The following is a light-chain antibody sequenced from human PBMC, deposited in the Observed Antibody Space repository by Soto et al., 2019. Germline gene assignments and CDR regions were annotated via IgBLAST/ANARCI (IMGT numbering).Light chain of an antibody. CDR3: QTWDTGTVV. CDR2: INSDGSH. Sequence: QLVLTQSPSASASLGASVKLTCSLSSGHSNYAIAWHQQQPEKGPRYLMKINSDGSHNKGAGIPDRFSGSTSGPERYLTISRLQSEDEADYYCQTWDTGTVVFGGGTKLTVL. J-gene: IGLJ3*02. V-gene: IGLV4-69*01. CDR1: SGHSNYA.